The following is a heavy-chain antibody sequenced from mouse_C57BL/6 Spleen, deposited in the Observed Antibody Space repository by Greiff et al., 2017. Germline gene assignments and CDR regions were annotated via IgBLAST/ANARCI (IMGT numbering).Heavy chain of an antibody. J-gene: IGHJ3*01. D-gene: IGHD1-1*01. V-gene: IGHV5-4*01. Sequence: EVHLVESGGGLVKPGGSLKLSCAASGFTFSSYAMSWFRRTPEKRLEWLATISDGGSYTYYPDNVKGRFTISRDNAKNNLYMQMSHLTSEDTAMYYCARDGVYAIAYWGQGTLVTVSA. CDR2: ISDGGSYT. CDR3: ARDGVYAIAY. CDR1: GFTFSSYA.